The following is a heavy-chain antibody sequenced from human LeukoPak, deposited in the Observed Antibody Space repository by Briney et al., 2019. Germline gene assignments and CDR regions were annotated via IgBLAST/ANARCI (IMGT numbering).Heavy chain of an antibody. CDR1: GFTFSSYS. CDR3: ARDIPGGYGMDV. CDR2: ISSSSSYI. V-gene: IGHV3-21*01. Sequence: PGGSLRLSCAASGFTFSSYSMNWVRQAPGKGLEWVSSISSSSSYIYYADSVKGRFTISRDNAKNSLYLQMNSLRAEDTAVYYCARDIPGGYGMDVWGQGTTVTDSS. J-gene: IGHJ6*02. D-gene: IGHD3-10*01.